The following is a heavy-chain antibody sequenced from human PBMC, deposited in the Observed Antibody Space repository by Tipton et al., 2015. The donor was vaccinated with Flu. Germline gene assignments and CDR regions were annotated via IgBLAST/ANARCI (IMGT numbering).Heavy chain of an antibody. J-gene: IGHJ5*01. CDR3: AKVKFGWVES. CDR2: IYYTGYR. CDR1: GGPITSSSYY. V-gene: IGHV4-39*07. Sequence: TLSLTCSVSGGPITSSSYYWGWIRQPPGRPLEWVGRIYYTGYRYDNPSPKSRLAMSIDTSQSQFSLRLSSMTAADTAVYYCAKVKFGWVESWAQGTLVTVSS. D-gene: IGHD3-16*01.